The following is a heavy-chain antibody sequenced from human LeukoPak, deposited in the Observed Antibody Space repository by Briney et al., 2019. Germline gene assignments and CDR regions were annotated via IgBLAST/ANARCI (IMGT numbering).Heavy chain of an antibody. Sequence: PSETLSLTCTVSGGSVSDYYWSWIRQSPGKGLELIGEINHSGSTNYNPSLKSRVTISVDTSKNQFSLKLSSVTAADTAVYYCARGGYSYRGYYYYYYYMDVWGKGTTVTVSS. CDR3: ARGGYSYRGYYYYYYYMDV. V-gene: IGHV4-34*01. J-gene: IGHJ6*03. D-gene: IGHD5-18*01. CDR2: INHSGST. CDR1: GGSVSDYY.